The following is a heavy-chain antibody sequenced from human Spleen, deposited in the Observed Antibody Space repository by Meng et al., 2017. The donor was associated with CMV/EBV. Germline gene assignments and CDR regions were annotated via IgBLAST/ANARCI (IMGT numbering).Heavy chain of an antibody. V-gene: IGHV4-30-4*08. CDR1: GGSISSGDYY. CDR3: ARGVGSSSREAFDI. CDR2: IYYSGST. D-gene: IGHD6-13*01. Sequence: SETLSLTCTVSGGSISSGDYYWSWIRQPPGKGLEWIGYIYYSGSTYYNPSLKSRVTISVDTSKNQFSLKLSSVTAADTAVYYCARGVGSSSREAFDIWGQGTMVTVSS. J-gene: IGHJ3*02.